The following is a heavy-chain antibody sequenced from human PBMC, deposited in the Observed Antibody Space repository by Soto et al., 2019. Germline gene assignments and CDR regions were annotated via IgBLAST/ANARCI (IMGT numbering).Heavy chain of an antibody. J-gene: IGHJ5*02. Sequence: SETLSLTCTVSGGSISSSSYYWGWIRQPPGKGLEWIGSIYYSGSTYYNPSLRSRVTISVDTSKNQFSLKLSSVTAADTAVYYCASPKIAFYNWFDPWGQGALVTVSS. D-gene: IGHD3-3*02. CDR3: ASPKIAFYNWFDP. CDR2: IYYSGST. CDR1: GGSISSSSYY. V-gene: IGHV4-39*01.